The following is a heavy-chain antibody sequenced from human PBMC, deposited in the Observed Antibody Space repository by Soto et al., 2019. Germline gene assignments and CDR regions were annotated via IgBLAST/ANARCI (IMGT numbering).Heavy chain of an antibody. CDR1: GFTFSSYS. CDR2: ISSSSSTI. Sequence: GGSLRLSCAASGFTFSSYSMNWVRQAPGEGLEWVSYISSSSSTIYYADSVKGRFTISRDNAKNSLYLQMNSLRAGDTAVYYCARVLRGYSGFEDYFDYWGQGALVTVSS. CDR3: ARVLRGYSGFEDYFDY. J-gene: IGHJ4*02. V-gene: IGHV3-48*01. D-gene: IGHD5-12*01.